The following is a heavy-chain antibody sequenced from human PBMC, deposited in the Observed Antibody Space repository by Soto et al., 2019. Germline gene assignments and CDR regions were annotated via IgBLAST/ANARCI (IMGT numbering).Heavy chain of an antibody. CDR3: AREGSGPAEHCFDY. J-gene: IGHJ4*02. D-gene: IGHD2-2*01. V-gene: IGHV3-30-3*01. Sequence: GGSLRLSCAASGFTFSSYAMHWVRQAPGKGLEWVAVISYDGSNKYYADSVKGRFTISRDNSKNTLYLQMNSLRAEDTAVYYCAREGSGPAEHCFDYWGQGTLVTVSS. CDR1: GFTFSSYA. CDR2: ISYDGSNK.